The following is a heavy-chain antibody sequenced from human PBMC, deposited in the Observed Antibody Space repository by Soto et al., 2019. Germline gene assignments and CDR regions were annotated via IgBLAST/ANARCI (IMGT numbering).Heavy chain of an antibody. D-gene: IGHD2-8*01. CDR1: GGSVSSGSYY. CDR2: IYYSGST. Sequence: PSETLSLTCTVSGGSVSSGSYYWSLIRQPPGKGLEWIGYIYYSGSTNYNPSLKSRVTISVDTSKNQFSLKLSSVTAADTAVYYCARDSSYCTNGVCFAYNWFDPWGQGTPVTVSS. V-gene: IGHV4-61*01. CDR3: ARDSSYCTNGVCFAYNWFDP. J-gene: IGHJ5*02.